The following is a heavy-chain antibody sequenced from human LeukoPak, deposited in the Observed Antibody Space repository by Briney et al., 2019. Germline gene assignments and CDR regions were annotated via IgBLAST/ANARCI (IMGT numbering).Heavy chain of an antibody. CDR3: ARDYYGSGSYSKRFDY. Sequence: GASVKVSCKASGYTFTSYGISWVRQAPGQGLEWMGWISAYNGNTNYAQKLQGRVTMTTDTSTSTAYMELRSLRSDDTAVYYCARDYYGSGSYSKRFDYWGQGTLVTVSS. V-gene: IGHV1-18*01. D-gene: IGHD3-10*01. J-gene: IGHJ4*02. CDR1: GYTFTSYG. CDR2: ISAYNGNT.